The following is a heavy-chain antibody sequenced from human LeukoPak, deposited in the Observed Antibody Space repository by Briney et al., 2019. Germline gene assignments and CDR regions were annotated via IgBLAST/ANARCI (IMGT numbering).Heavy chain of an antibody. Sequence: GGSLRLSCAASGFTFSSYAMHWVRQAPGKGLEWVAVISYDGSNKYYADSVKGRFTISRDNSKNTLYLQMNSLRSEDTAVYYCARDPSSGSYPAWDYWGQGTLVTVSS. CDR3: ARDPSSGSYPAWDY. D-gene: IGHD3-10*01. CDR1: GFTFSSYA. V-gene: IGHV3-30-3*01. CDR2: ISYDGSNK. J-gene: IGHJ4*02.